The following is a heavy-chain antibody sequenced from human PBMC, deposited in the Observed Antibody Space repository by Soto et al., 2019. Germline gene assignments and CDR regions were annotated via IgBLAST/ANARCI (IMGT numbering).Heavy chain of an antibody. CDR1: GGSISSGGYY. CDR3: ARSCIRGGDCPVSYGMDV. Sequence: QVQLQESGPGLVKPSQTLSLTCTVSGGSISSGGYYWSWIRQHPGKGLEWIGYIYYSGSTYYNPXXKSRVTISVDXXKXQXXLKLSSVTAADTAVYYCARSCIRGGDCPVSYGMDVWGQGTTVTVSS. J-gene: IGHJ6*02. D-gene: IGHD2-21*02. V-gene: IGHV4-31*03. CDR2: IYYSGST.